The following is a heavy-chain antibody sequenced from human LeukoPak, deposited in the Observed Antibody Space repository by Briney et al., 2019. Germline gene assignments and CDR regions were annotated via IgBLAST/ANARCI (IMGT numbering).Heavy chain of an antibody. V-gene: IGHV3-48*01. J-gene: IGHJ4*02. CDR2: ISSISSTI. CDR1: GFTFSSYS. Sequence: GGSLRLSCAASGFTFSSYSMNWVRQAPGKGLEWVSYISSISSTIYYADSVKGRFTISRDNAKNSLYLQMNSLRAEDTAVYYCARELGTVTTDYWGQGTLVTVSS. CDR3: ARELGTVTTDY. D-gene: IGHD4-17*01.